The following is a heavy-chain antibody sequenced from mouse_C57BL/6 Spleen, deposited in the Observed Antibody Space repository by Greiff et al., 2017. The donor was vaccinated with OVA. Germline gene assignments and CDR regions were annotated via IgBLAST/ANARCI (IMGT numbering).Heavy chain of an antibody. CDR1: GYTFTDYY. D-gene: IGHD1-1*01. CDR3: ARRYYYGSSYGDYYAMDY. V-gene: IGHV1-19*01. CDR2: INPYNGGT. Sequence: EVQLQESGPVLVKPGASVKMSCKASGYTFTDYYMNWVKQSHGKSLEWIGVINPYNGGTSYNQKFKGKATLTVDKSSSTAYMELNSLTSEDSAVYYCARRYYYGSSYGDYYAMDYWGQGTSVTVSS. J-gene: IGHJ4*01.